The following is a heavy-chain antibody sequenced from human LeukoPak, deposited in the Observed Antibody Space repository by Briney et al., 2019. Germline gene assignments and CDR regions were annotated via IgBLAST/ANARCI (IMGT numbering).Heavy chain of an antibody. CDR2: INPSDGRT. V-gene: IGHV1-46*01. J-gene: IGHJ4*02. CDR1: GDSFTKYY. D-gene: IGHD2-15*01. CDR3: APSVRSGGSYYFDY. Sequence: ASVKVSCKASGDSFTKYYMHWVRQAPGQGLEWMGIINPSDGRTTYTQKFQGRVTMTTDTSTSTVNMELSSLRSEDTAVYYCAPSVRSGGSYYFDYWGQGTLVTVSS.